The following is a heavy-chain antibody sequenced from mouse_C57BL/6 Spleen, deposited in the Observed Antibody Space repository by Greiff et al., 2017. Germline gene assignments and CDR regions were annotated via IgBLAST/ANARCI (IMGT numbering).Heavy chain of an antibody. D-gene: IGHD2-4*01. J-gene: IGHJ2*01. Sequence: EVMLVESGGGLVKPGGSLKLSCAASGFTFSSYTMSWVRQTPEKRLEWVATISGGGGNTYYPDSVKGRFTISRDKAKNTLYLQMSSLRSEDTALYYCARLGDYDYGNFDYWGQGTTLTVSS. CDR2: ISGGGGNT. CDR3: ARLGDYDYGNFDY. V-gene: IGHV5-9*01. CDR1: GFTFSSYT.